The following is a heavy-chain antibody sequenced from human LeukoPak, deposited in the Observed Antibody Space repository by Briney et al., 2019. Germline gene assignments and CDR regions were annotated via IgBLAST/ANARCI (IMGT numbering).Heavy chain of an antibody. V-gene: IGHV4-34*01. CDR1: GGSFSGYY. J-gene: IGHJ4*02. D-gene: IGHD3-22*01. CDR3: ARSGYYYDSSGFFPTLDY. Sequence: SETLSLTCAVYGGSFSGYYWIWIRQPPGKGLEWIGEIYHSGSTNYTPSLKSRVTISGDTSKNQFSLKLSSVTAADTAVDYCARSGYYYDSSGFFPTLDYWGQGTLVTVSS. CDR2: IYHSGST.